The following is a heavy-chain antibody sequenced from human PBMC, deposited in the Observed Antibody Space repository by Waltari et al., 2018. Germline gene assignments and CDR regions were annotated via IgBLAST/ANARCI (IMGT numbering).Heavy chain of an antibody. J-gene: IGHJ6*03. CDR2: IYYSGST. CDR3: ARGPYYYYYMDV. CDR1: GGSISSYY. Sequence: QVQLQESGPGLVKPSETLSLTCTVSGGSISSYYWSWIRQPPGKGLEWIGYIYYSGSTNYNPSLKSRVTISVDTSKNQFSLKLSSVTAADTAVYYCARGPYYYYYMDVWGKGPRSPSP. V-gene: IGHV4-59*01.